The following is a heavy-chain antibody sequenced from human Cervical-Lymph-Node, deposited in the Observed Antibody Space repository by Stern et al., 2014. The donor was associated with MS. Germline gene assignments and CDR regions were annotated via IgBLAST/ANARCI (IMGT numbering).Heavy chain of an antibody. Sequence: VQLVESGGGVVQPGRSLRLSCAASGFTFSSYGMNWVRQAPGKGLEWVAVVYFDGNNKSYANSVKGRFTISRDNSRNTLYLQMNSLRAEDTAVYYCARGNRYYYYAMDVWGQGTTVTVSS. CDR2: VYFDGNNK. CDR3: ARGNRYYYYAMDV. J-gene: IGHJ6*02. D-gene: IGHD1-14*01. CDR1: GFTFSSYG. V-gene: IGHV3-33*01.